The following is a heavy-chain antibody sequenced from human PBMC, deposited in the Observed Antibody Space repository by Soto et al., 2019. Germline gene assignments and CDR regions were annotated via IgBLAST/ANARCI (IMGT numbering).Heavy chain of an antibody. Sequence: SVKVSCKASGGTFSSYATSWVRQAPGQGLEWMGGIIPIFGTANYAQKFQGRVTITADESTSTAYMELSSLRSEDTAVYYCAINDYSNNWFDPWGQGTLVTVSS. CDR2: IIPIFGTA. D-gene: IGHD4-4*01. J-gene: IGHJ5*02. V-gene: IGHV1-69*13. CDR1: GGTFSSYA. CDR3: AINDYSNNWFDP.